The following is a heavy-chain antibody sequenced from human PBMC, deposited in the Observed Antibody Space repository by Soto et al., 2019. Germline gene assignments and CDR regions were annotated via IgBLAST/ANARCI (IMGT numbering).Heavy chain of an antibody. CDR3: AGFGYSKAYAY. CDR1: GHTSNSYV. D-gene: IGHD5-12*01. Sequence: QVQLVQSGAEVKKPGSSVKVSCRASGHTSNSYVIMWVRQAPGQGIEWMGGVIPLLGSVAYEQNVRGRVTITADKSTITSYMAMTNLRYDDTAVDYCAGFGYSKAYAYWGQGTQVTVSS. V-gene: IGHV1-69*06. CDR2: VIPLLGSV. J-gene: IGHJ4*02.